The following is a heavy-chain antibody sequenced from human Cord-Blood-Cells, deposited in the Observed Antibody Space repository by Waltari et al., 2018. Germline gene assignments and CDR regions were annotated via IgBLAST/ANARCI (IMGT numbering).Heavy chain of an antibody. D-gene: IGHD3-3*01. V-gene: IGHV4-34*01. CDR1: GGSFSGYY. CDR2: INHSGST. Sequence: QVQLQQWGAGLLKPSETLSLTCAVYGGSFSGYYWSWIRQPPGKGLEWIGEINHSGSTNDNPSLKSRVTISVDTSKNQFSLKLSSVTAADTAVYYCARGSDYDFWSGYYGDYYYGMDVWGQGTTVTVSS. J-gene: IGHJ6*02. CDR3: ARGSDYDFWSGYYGDYYYGMDV.